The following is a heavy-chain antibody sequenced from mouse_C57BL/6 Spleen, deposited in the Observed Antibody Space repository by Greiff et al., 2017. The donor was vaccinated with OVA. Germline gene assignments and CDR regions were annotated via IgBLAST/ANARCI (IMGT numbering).Heavy chain of an antibody. CDR2: INPYNGDT. D-gene: IGHD2-4*01. CDR3: ARDEGLRRGFAY. J-gene: IGHJ3*01. Sequence: EVQLVESGPELVKPGDSVKISCKASGYSFTGYFMNWVMQSHGKSLEWIGRINPYNGDTFYNQKFKGKATLTVDKSSSTAHMELRSLTSEDSAVYYCARDEGLRRGFAYWGQGTLVTVSA. CDR1: GYSFTGYF. V-gene: IGHV1-20*01.